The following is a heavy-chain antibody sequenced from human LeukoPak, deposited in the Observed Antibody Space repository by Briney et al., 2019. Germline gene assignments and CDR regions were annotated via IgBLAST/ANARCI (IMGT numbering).Heavy chain of an antibody. V-gene: IGHV1-69*13. CDR2: IIPIFGTA. Sequence: ASVKVSCKAFGGTFSSYAISWVRQAPGQGLEWMGGIIPIFGTANYAQKLQGRVTITADESTSTAYMELSSLRSEDTAVYYCARGDSGSYYSYFDYWGQGTLVTVSS. CDR3: ARGDSGSYYSYFDY. J-gene: IGHJ4*02. D-gene: IGHD1-26*01. CDR1: GGTFSSYA.